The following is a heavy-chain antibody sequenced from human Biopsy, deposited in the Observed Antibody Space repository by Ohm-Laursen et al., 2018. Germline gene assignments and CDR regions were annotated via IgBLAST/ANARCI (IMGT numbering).Heavy chain of an antibody. V-gene: IGHV1-69*10. CDR1: GGTSSNFA. CDR2: IIPLIGLT. Sequence: SVKVSCKASGGTSSNFAINWVRQAPGQGLECMGRIIPLIGLTNYAQKFQGRVTITADKFTNTVYMELSSLRSDDTAVYFCARGCNGDNCGVDFGGQGTLVTVS. J-gene: IGHJ4*02. D-gene: IGHD2-15*01. CDR3: ARGCNGDNCGVDF.